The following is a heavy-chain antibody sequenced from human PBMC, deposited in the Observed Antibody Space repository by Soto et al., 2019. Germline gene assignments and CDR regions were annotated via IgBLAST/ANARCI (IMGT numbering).Heavy chain of an antibody. CDR1: GGSISSYY. V-gene: IGHV4-4*07. CDR2: IYTSGST. J-gene: IGHJ5*02. CDR3: ARDLVSRDFWSGYYTDWFDP. D-gene: IGHD3-3*01. Sequence: SETLSLPCAVSGGSISSYYWSWIRQPAGKGLEWIGRIYTSGSTNYNPSLKSRVTMSVDTSKNQFSLKLSSVTAADTAVYYCARDLVSRDFWSGYYTDWFDPWGQGTLVTVSS.